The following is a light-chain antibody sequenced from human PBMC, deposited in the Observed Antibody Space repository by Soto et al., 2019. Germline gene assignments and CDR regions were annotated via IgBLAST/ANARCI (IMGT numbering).Light chain of an antibody. CDR1: DNDVGGYDF. V-gene: IGLV2-14*01. CDR2: QVT. CDR3: CSHSTSIAWV. J-gene: IGLJ3*02. Sequence: QSVLTQSASVSGSPGQSITISCTGTDNDVGGYDFVSWYQQHPGRAPKLLIHQVTIRLSGISSRFSGSKSGNTASLTITGLQPEDEAMYFCCSHSTSIAWVFGGGTQLT.